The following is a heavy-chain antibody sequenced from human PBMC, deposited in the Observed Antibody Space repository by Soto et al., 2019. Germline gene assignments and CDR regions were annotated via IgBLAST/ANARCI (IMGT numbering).Heavy chain of an antibody. CDR1: GYTFTGHY. CDR3: WRGRSGQIVVFY. J-gene: IGHJ4*02. D-gene: IGHD1-26*01. CDR2: IGPESGAT. V-gene: IGHV1-2*02. Sequence: ASVKVSCKASGYTFTGHYIHWVRQAPEQGPEWMGEIGPESGATRYAQRFQGRVTMTRDMSITTVYMDLNNLSPDDTAVYYCWRGRSGQIVVFYWGQGTPVTVSS.